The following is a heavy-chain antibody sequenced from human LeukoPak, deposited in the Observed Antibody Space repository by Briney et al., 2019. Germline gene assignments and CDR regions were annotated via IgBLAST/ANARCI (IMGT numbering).Heavy chain of an antibody. J-gene: IGHJ4*02. V-gene: IGHV4-59*01. D-gene: IGHD2-8*01. Sequence: PSETLSLTCTVSGGSISSYYWSWLRQPPGKGLEWIGYIYDTGSTSYNPSLKSRVTISVDTSKNQFSLSLNSVTAADTAVYYCARAHTLYYFDYWGQGTLVTVSS. CDR2: IYDTGST. CDR3: ARAHTLYYFDY. CDR1: GGSISSYY.